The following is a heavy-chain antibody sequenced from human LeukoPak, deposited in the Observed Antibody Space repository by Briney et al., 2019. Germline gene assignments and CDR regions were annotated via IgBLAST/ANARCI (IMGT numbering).Heavy chain of an antibody. CDR1: GYTFTSYG. CDR3: ARDINAGQYGSGSYDY. Sequence: ATVKVSCKASGYTFTSYGISWVRQAPGQGLEWMGWISAYNGNTKYAQRLQGRVTMTTDTSTSTAYMELRSLRSDDTAVYYCARDINAGQYGSGSYDYWGQGTLVTVSS. D-gene: IGHD3-10*01. V-gene: IGHV1-18*01. CDR2: ISAYNGNT. J-gene: IGHJ4*02.